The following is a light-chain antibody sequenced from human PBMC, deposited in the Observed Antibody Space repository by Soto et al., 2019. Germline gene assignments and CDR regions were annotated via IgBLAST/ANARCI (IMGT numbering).Light chain of an antibody. Sequence: DMQMTQSPSTLSVSVGDRFAITCRASQSISRWLAWYQQKPGKAPQALIYDASSLKSGVPSRFSGNGSGTEFTLTISSLQPDDFATYYCQQYNTYSTFGQGTRLEIK. CDR1: QSISRW. V-gene: IGKV1-5*01. CDR3: QQYNTYST. CDR2: DAS. J-gene: IGKJ5*01.